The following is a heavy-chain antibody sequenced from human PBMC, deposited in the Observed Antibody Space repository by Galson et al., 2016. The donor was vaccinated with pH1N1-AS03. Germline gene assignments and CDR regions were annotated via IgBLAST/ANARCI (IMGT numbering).Heavy chain of an antibody. V-gene: IGHV5-51*01. Sequence: QSGAEVKKPGESLKISCQGSGYNFMDYWIGWVRQMPGKGLEWMGIIDPDDSDTRYSPSFQGQVTISADKSISTAYLQWSSLKPSDTAMYYCARRVSYTGSYPLDYWGQGTLVTVSS. D-gene: IGHD1-26*01. CDR1: GYNFMDYW. CDR2: IDPDDSDT. CDR3: ARRVSYTGSYPLDY. J-gene: IGHJ4*02.